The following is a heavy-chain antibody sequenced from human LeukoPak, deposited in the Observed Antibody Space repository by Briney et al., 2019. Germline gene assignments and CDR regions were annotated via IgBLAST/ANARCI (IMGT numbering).Heavy chain of an antibody. V-gene: IGHV1-18*01. CDR1: GYTFTSYG. CDR3: ASTINYYDSSGYNFDP. Sequence: ASVKVSCKASGYTFTSYGISWVRQAPGQGLEWMGWISAYNGNTNYAQKLQGRVTMTTDTSTSTAYMELRSLRSEDTAVYYCASTINYYDSSGYNFDPWGQGTLVTVSS. CDR2: ISAYNGNT. J-gene: IGHJ5*02. D-gene: IGHD3-22*01.